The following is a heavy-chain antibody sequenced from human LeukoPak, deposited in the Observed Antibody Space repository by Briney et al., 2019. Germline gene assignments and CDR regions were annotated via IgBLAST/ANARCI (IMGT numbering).Heavy chain of an antibody. D-gene: IGHD3-16*01. CDR3: AKDRDDYVWGSYLGAFDI. Sequence: PGGSLRLSCAVSGFTFNIYGMSWVRQAPGKGLEWVSGISDNGDSTYYADSVKGRFTISRDNSKNTLYLQMNSLRAEDTAVFYCAKDRDDYVWGSYLGAFDIWGQGTMVTVSS. J-gene: IGHJ3*02. CDR1: GFTFNIYG. CDR2: ISDNGDST. V-gene: IGHV3-23*01.